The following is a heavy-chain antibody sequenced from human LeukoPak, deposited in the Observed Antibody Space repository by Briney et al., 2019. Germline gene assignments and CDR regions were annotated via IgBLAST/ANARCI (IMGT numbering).Heavy chain of an antibody. CDR2: IKQDGSDT. Sequence: GGSLRLSCAVSGFTFSSYWMTWVRQAPGKGLEWVANIKQDGSDTYSVDAVKGRFTISRDNAKNSLSLEMNSLRAEDTAVYYCATSGYSGYGIDNWGQGTLVAVSS. J-gene: IGHJ4*02. V-gene: IGHV3-7*03. D-gene: IGHD5-12*01. CDR3: ATSGYSGYGIDN. CDR1: GFTFSSYW.